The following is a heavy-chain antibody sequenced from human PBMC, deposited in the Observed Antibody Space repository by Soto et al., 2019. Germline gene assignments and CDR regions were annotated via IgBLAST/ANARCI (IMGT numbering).Heavy chain of an antibody. J-gene: IGHJ4*02. CDR3: AREGGYCSSPRCYKYFDS. CDR1: GFTFTTYR. V-gene: IGHV3-74*01. D-gene: IGHD2-2*02. Sequence: EVQLVESGGGLVQPGGSLRLACAASGFTFTTYRMHWVRQAPGKGLVWVSRINSDGSTTTYADSVKGRFTISRDNAKNLLHLQMTSMSGEDTAVYYCAREGGYCSSPRCYKYFDSWGQGTLVTVSS. CDR2: INSDGSTT.